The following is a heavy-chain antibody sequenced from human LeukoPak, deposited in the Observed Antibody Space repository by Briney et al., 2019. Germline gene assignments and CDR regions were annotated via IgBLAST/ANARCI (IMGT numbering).Heavy chain of an antibody. CDR1: GFIFSNYP. V-gene: IGHV3-30-3*01. CDR3: AKGMVRGVYNYGMDV. Sequence: PGGSLRLSCAASGFIFSNYPTHWVRQAPDKGLEWVSLISYDGHNTYYADSVKGRFTISRDNAKNSLYLQMNSLRAEDTALYYCAKGMVRGVYNYGMDVWGQGTTVTVSS. J-gene: IGHJ6*02. D-gene: IGHD3-10*01. CDR2: ISYDGHNT.